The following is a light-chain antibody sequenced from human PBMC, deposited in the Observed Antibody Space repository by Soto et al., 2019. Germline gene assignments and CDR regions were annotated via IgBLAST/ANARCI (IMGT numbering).Light chain of an antibody. Sequence: ETVLTQSPALLSVSLGERASFSFSASQSISSDLAWYHQKPGQVPRLLIYGASTRATGIPARFSDSGSWTEFTLTISGLQSEDFAVYHCQQYNRGPLSCGQGTKLEI. J-gene: IGKJ2*01. CDR1: QSISSD. CDR3: QQYNRGPLS. V-gene: IGKV3-15*01. CDR2: GAS.